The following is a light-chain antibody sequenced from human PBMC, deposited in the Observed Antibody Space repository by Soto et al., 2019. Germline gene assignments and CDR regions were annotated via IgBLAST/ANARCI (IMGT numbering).Light chain of an antibody. CDR2: QVT. Sequence: QSVLTQPPSASGSPGQSVTISCTGTSSDVCGYNYVSWYQQQPGKAPKLMIYQVTNRPSGVSNRFSGSRSGNTASLTISGLQAEDEADYYCSSYTDSSNYVFGTGTKLTVL. CDR3: SSYTDSSNYV. CDR1: SSDVCGYNY. V-gene: IGLV2-14*01. J-gene: IGLJ1*01.